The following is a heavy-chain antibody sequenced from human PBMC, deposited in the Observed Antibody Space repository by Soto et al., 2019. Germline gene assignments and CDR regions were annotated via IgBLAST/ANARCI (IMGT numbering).Heavy chain of an antibody. V-gene: IGHV3-30-3*01. CDR2: ISYDGPTK. D-gene: IGHD5-18*01. J-gene: IGHJ6*04. CDR3: AKDGGGYNYGYVMLDKYYYGTHV. CDR1: GFTCSTYA. Sequence: QVQLVESGGGVVQPGRSLRLSCAASGFTCSTYAMHWVRQAPGKGLEWVAVISYDGPTKYYADSGRGRFTISRDTSKNKLFLQMHSLRAEDTAVYYCAKDGGGYNYGYVMLDKYYYGTHVLGEGTTVTVSS.